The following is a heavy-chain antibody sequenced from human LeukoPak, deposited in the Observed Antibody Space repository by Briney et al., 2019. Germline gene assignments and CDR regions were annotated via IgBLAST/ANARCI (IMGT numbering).Heavy chain of an antibody. CDR3: AKSQYSFASGSSRPLFDY. CDR2: INPSSGGT. V-gene: IGHV1-2*02. CDR1: GYSFTDYF. J-gene: IGHJ4*02. D-gene: IGHD3-10*01. Sequence: ASVKVSCKASGYSFTDYFIHWVRQAPGQGLEWMGWINPSSGGTYFAQRFEARVTLTRDTSINTGYMEMRGLTSDDTAVYYCAKSQYSFASGSSRPLFDYWGPGTLVTVSS.